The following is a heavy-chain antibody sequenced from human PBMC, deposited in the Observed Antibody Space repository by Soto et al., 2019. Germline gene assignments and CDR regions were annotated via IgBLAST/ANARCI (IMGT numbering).Heavy chain of an antibody. CDR2: IYYSGST. D-gene: IGHD6-13*01. V-gene: IGHV4-59*01. J-gene: IGHJ5*02. Sequence: QVQLQESGPGLVKPSEPLSLTCTVSGGSISSYYWSWIRQPPGKGLEWIGYIYYSGSTNYNPSLKSRVTISVDTSKNQFSLKLSSVTAADTAVYYCASNIASAGTGWFDPWGEGTLVTVSS. CDR1: GGSISSYY. CDR3: ASNIASAGTGWFDP.